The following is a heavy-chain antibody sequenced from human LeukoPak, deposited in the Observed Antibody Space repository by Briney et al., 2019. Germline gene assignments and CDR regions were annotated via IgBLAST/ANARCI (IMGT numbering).Heavy chain of an antibody. D-gene: IGHD6-25*01. Sequence: ASVKVSCKASGYTFTNYYIHWMRQAPVQGLEWVGIINLNAVTTRYAQKFQGRITVTRDTSTSTVYMELSSLRSEDTAVYFCARAGAAEAKNFDYWGQGTLVIVSS. CDR2: INLNAVTT. CDR3: ARAGAAEAKNFDY. V-gene: IGHV1-46*01. J-gene: IGHJ4*02. CDR1: GYTFTNYY.